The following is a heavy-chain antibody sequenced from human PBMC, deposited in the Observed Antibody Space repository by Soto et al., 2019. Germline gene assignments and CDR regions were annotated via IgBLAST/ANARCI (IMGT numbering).Heavy chain of an antibody. D-gene: IGHD4-4*01. J-gene: IGHJ6*02. Sequence: QVQLVQSGAEVKKPGSSVTVSCKASGGTFSSYAISWVRQAPGQGLEWMGRINPFIGTANYAQKFQVRVTITSVESTSTAYMELTSLGSEDTAVYYCARVVMTTVPASYYYGMDVCCQGTTVTVSS. CDR2: INPFIGTA. CDR1: GGTFSSYA. CDR3: ARVVMTTVPASYYYGMDV. V-gene: IGHV1-69*18.